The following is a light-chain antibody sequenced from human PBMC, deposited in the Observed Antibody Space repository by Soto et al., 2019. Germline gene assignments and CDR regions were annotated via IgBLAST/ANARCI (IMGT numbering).Light chain of an antibody. CDR2: EVN. V-gene: IGLV2-8*01. J-gene: IGLJ1*01. CDR1: SSDVGGYNY. Sequence: QSVLTQPPSASGSPGQSVAISCTGTSSDVGGYNYVSWYQQHPGKAPKLMIYEVNKRPSGVPDHFSGSKSGNTASLTVSGLQAEDEADYYCSSYAGSSNVFGTGTKVT. CDR3: SSYAGSSNV.